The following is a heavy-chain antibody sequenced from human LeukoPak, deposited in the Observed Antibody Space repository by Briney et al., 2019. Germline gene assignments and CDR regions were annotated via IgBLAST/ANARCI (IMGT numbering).Heavy chain of an antibody. Sequence: GSLRLSCAASGFTFSSYAMSWVRQAPGKGLEWASAISGSGGSTYYADSVKGRFTISRDNSKNTLYLQMNSLRAEDTAVYYCARSEGYSSGWYSYWGQGTLVTVSS. CDR1: GFTFSSYA. CDR3: ARSEGYSSGWYSY. D-gene: IGHD6-19*01. CDR2: ISGSGGST. J-gene: IGHJ4*02. V-gene: IGHV3-23*01.